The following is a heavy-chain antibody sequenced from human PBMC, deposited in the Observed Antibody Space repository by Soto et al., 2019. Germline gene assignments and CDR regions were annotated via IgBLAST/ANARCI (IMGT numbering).Heavy chain of an antibody. Sequence: SSVTLSLTCTVSGVSVSSGSYYWTWIRQPPGKGLEWIGYIYYSGSTNYNPSLKSRVTISVDASKNQFSLKLSSVTAADTAVYYCARDNGXYYDSSSNTTYYYGMDLWGQGTTVTVSS. CDR3: ARDNGXYYDSSSNTTYYYGMDL. J-gene: IGHJ6*01. V-gene: IGHV4-61*01. D-gene: IGHD3-22*01. CDR2: IYYSGST. CDR1: GVSVSSGSYY.